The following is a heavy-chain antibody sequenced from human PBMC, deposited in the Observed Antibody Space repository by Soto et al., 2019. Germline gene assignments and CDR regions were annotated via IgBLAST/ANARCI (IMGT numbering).Heavy chain of an antibody. CDR1: GFTFSSYS. D-gene: IGHD3-3*01. CDR2: ISSSSSTI. J-gene: IGHJ6*02. Sequence: PGGSLRLSCAASGFTFSSYSMNWVRQAPGKGLEWVSYISSSSSTIHYADSVKGRFTISRDNAKNSLYLQMNSLRDEDTAVYYCARDRVGITIFGVVIISPTYYYYGMDVWGQGTTVTVSS. V-gene: IGHV3-48*02. CDR3: ARDRVGITIFGVVIISPTYYYYGMDV.